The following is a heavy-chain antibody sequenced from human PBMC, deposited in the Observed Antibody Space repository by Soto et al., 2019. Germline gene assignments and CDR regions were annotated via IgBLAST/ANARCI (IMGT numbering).Heavy chain of an antibody. D-gene: IGHD3-16*01. V-gene: IGHV3-7*01. Sequence: GGSLRLSCAVSGFNVMSYWMSWVRQAPGKGLEWVASVKEDGSELYYLHSVRGRFSMTRDSAGNALHLTMNYLSAEDTGVYFCARDIGFDYVNWGQGIPVTVSS. CDR1: GFNVMSYW. CDR2: VKEDGSEL. CDR3: ARDIGFDYVN. J-gene: IGHJ4*02.